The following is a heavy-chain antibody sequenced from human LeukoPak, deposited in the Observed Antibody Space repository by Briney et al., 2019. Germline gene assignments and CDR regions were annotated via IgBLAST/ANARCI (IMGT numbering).Heavy chain of an antibody. CDR2: IYYSGST. Sequence: PSETLSLTCTVSGGSISSSSYYWGWIRQPPGKGLEWIVSIYYSGSTNYNPSLKSRVTISVDTSKNQFSLKLSSVTAADTAVYYCARGPIRGYSYGYVWFDYWGQGTLVTVSS. J-gene: IGHJ4*02. V-gene: IGHV4-39*07. D-gene: IGHD5-18*01. CDR1: GGSISSSSYY. CDR3: ARGPIRGYSYGYVWFDY.